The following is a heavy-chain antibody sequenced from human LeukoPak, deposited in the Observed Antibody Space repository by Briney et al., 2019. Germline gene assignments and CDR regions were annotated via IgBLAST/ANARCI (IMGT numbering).Heavy chain of an antibody. J-gene: IGHJ3*02. Sequence: SETLSLTCTVSGGSISSYYWSWIRQPPGKGLEWIGYIYYSGSTNYNPSLKGRVTISVDTSKNQFSLKLSSVTAADTAVYYCARDRGDGYTNDAFDIWGQGTMVTVSS. V-gene: IGHV4-59*01. CDR2: IYYSGST. CDR1: GGSISSYY. D-gene: IGHD5-24*01. CDR3: ARDRGDGYTNDAFDI.